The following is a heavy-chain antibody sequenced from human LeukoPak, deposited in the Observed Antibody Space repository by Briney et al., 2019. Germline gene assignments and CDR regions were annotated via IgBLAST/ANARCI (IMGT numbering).Heavy chain of an antibody. J-gene: IGHJ2*01. V-gene: IGHV3-66*01. CDR1: GFTVSSNH. CDR2: IYSSDTT. CDR3: ARSSGWYKGCFDL. D-gene: IGHD6-13*01. Sequence: PGGSLRLSCAASGFTVSSNHMSWVRQAPGKGLEWVSVIYSSDTTYHADSVKGRFTISRDNSKNTVYLQMNSLRAEDTAVYSCARSSGWYKGCFDLWGRGTLVTVSS.